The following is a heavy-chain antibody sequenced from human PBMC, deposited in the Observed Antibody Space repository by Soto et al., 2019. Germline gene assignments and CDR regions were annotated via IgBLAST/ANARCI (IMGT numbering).Heavy chain of an antibody. CDR1: GGTFSSYS. CDR3: ARDLELRFLERAGDYGMDV. CDR2: TIPIFGTA. Sequence: SVKVSCKASGGTFSSYSISWGRQGPGQGLECMGGTIPIFGTANYAQKFQGRVTITADESTSTAYMELSSLRSEDTAVYYCARDLELRFLERAGDYGMDVWGQGTTVTVSS. D-gene: IGHD3-3*01. J-gene: IGHJ6*02. V-gene: IGHV1-69*13.